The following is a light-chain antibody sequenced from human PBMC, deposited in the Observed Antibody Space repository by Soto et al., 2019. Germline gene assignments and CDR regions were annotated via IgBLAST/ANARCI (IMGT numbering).Light chain of an antibody. Sequence: DIQMTQSPSSLSASVGDRVTITCQASQDIRNYLNWYQQKPGKAPKLLIYDASNLQTGVPSRFGGSGSGTDFTLTISSPQPEDIATYYCQQYETLPYTFGRGTKLEIK. V-gene: IGKV1-33*01. CDR1: QDIRNY. CDR3: QQYETLPYT. CDR2: DAS. J-gene: IGKJ2*01.